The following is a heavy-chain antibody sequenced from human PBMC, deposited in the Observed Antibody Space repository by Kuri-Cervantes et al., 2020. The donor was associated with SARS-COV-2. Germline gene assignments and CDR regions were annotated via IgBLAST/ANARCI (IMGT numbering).Heavy chain of an antibody. CDR3: AKQGSSWTQGFLDY. CDR1: GFVFSNAW. Sequence: GGSLRLSCAVSGFVFSNAWMNWVRQAPGKGLEWVGRIKSKTDGETIDSAAPVKGRFIISKDDSKDTLYLQMNSLRAEDTAVYYCAKQGSSWTQGFLDYWGQGTLVTVSS. J-gene: IGHJ4*02. V-gene: IGHV3-15*07. D-gene: IGHD6-13*01. CDR2: IKSKTDGETI.